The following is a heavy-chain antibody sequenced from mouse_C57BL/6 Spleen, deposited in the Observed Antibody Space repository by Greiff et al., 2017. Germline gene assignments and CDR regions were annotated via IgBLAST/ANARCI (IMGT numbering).Heavy chain of an antibody. V-gene: IGHV1-52*01. J-gene: IGHJ4*01. D-gene: IGHD2-2*01. CDR3: AREGGYDYAMDY. CDR1: GYTFTSYW. Sequence: QVQLQQPGAELVRPGSSVKLSCKASGYTFTSYWMHWVKQRPIQGLEWIGNIDPSDSETHYNQKFKDKATLTVDKSSSPAYMQLSSLTSEDSAVYYCAREGGYDYAMDYWGQGTSVTVSS. CDR2: IDPSDSET.